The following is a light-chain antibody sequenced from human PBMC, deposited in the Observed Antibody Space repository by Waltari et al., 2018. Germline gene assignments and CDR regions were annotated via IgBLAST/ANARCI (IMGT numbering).Light chain of an antibody. CDR3: QQRSSWPLT. CDR1: QRVSSS. J-gene: IGKJ4*01. Sequence: EMVLTQSTATLSLSSGDRATLSCRASQRVSSSLAGYQQRPGQAPRLLIYDASHRATGIPARFSGSGSGTDFTLTISSLEPEDFAVYYCQQRSSWPLTFGGGTKVEVK. CDR2: DAS. V-gene: IGKV3-11*01.